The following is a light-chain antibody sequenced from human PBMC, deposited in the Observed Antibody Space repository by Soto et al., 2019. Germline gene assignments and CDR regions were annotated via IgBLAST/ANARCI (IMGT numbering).Light chain of an antibody. Sequence: QSVLTQPPSASGSPGQSVTISCTGTSSDVCCYIFVSCYKQHPGKAPILLFSAFIKRLSGVLFCFSGSNSGNTPSLTFSGLQAEDEADYYCSSYAGRKNLDGFGTGTKVTVL. CDR1: SSDVCCYIF. V-gene: IGLV2-8*01. CDR3: SSYAGRKNLDG. CDR2: AFI. J-gene: IGLJ1*01.